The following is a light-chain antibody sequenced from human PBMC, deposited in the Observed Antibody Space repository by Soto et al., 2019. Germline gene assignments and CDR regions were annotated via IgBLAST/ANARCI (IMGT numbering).Light chain of an antibody. Sequence: QSVLTQPASVSGSPGQSITISCTGTSSDVGSYNLVSWYQQHPVKAPKLMIYEGSKRPSGVSNRFSGSKSGNTASLTISGLQAEDEADYYCCSYAGSSTFHVVFGGGTKLTVL. V-gene: IGLV2-23*01. CDR3: CSYAGSSTFHVV. CDR1: SSDVGSYNL. CDR2: EGS. J-gene: IGLJ2*01.